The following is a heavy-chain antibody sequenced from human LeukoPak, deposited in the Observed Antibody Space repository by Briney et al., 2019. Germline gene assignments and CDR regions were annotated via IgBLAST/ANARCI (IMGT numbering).Heavy chain of an antibody. D-gene: IGHD3-16*01. Sequence: GGSLRLSCAASGFTFSSYAMNWVRQAPGRGLEWVSAISGSGGSTYYADSVKGRFTISRDNSKNTLYLQMNSLRVEDTAVYYCAKDYAVGSIDYWGQGTLVTVSS. CDR3: AKDYAVGSIDY. V-gene: IGHV3-23*01. J-gene: IGHJ4*02. CDR2: ISGSGGST. CDR1: GFTFSSYA.